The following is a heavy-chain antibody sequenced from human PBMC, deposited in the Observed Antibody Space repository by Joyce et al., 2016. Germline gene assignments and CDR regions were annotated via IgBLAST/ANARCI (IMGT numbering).Heavy chain of an antibody. V-gene: IGHV3-7*03. J-gene: IGHJ5*02. CDR3: TRGSGTGWFDP. Sequence: EVYLVESGGGLVQPGGSLRLSCAASGFSFRYFWMDWVRQAPGKGLEWVAQINEDESEKNYMDSLRGRFTISRDNAKNSVDLQINSLRVEDTAVYYCTRGSGTGWFDPWGQGTLVTVSS. D-gene: IGHD6-13*01. CDR2: INEDESEK. CDR1: GFSFRYFW.